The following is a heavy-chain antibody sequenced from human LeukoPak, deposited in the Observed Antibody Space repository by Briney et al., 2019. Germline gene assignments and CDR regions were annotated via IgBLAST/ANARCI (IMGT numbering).Heavy chain of an antibody. D-gene: IGHD6-6*01. Sequence: GSLRLSFSASGFPFNRVYLHWVRQAPGKGLEFVSHINSNGATTYYADSVKGRFTISRDNSKNTLYLQMSSLRADDTAVYYCVKDRSIAAPNNDFFDSWGQGALVTVSS. CDR1: GFPFNRVY. CDR3: VKDRSIAAPNNDFFDS. J-gene: IGHJ4*02. CDR2: INSNGATT. V-gene: IGHV3-64D*06.